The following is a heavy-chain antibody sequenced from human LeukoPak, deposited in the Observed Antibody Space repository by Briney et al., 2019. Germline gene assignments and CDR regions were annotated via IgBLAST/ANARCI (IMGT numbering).Heavy chain of an antibody. J-gene: IGHJ5*02. CDR3: ANRSDYEPGDEGFDP. CDR2: ISGSGGST. Sequence: GGSLRLSCAASGFTFSSYAMSWVRQAPGKGLEWVSAISGSGGSTYYADSVKGRFTISRDNSKNTLYLQMNSLRAEDTAVYYVANRSDYEPGDEGFDPWGQGTLVTVSS. D-gene: IGHD5-12*01. V-gene: IGHV3-23*01. CDR1: GFTFSSYA.